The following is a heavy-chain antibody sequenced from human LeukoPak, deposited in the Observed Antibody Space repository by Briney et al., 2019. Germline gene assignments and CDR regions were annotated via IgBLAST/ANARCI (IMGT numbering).Heavy chain of an antibody. Sequence: SETLSLTCTVSGDSISSYYWSWIRQPPGKELEWIGYIYYSGSTYYNPSLESRVTISVDTSENQFSLQLSSVTAADTAVYYCATGGLQKHSYYYYYTMDVWGQGTTVTVSS. J-gene: IGHJ6*02. CDR2: IYYSGST. CDR3: ATGGLQKHSYYYYYTMDV. CDR1: GDSISSYY. V-gene: IGHV4-59*04. D-gene: IGHD1-14*01.